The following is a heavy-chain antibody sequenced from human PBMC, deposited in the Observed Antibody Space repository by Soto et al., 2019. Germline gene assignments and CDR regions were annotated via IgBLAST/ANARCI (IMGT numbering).Heavy chain of an antibody. D-gene: IGHD5-12*01. Sequence: QVQLVESGGGVVQPGTSLTLSCSASGFIFSNYGMHWVRQAPGKGLEWVSIISYDGSRKHYIDSVKGRFTISRDNSKNTMDLQMNSLRAEDTAVYYCAKDIHHGGDTYHYGADYWGQGTLVAVSS. J-gene: IGHJ4*02. CDR1: GFIFSNYG. CDR2: ISYDGSRK. V-gene: IGHV3-30*18. CDR3: AKDIHHGGDTYHYGADY.